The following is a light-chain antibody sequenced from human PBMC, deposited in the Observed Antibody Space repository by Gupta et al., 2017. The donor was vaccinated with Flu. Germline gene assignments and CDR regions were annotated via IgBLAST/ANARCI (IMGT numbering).Light chain of an antibody. CDR3: QHYGSSLTT. CDR2: IAS. V-gene: IGKV3-20*01. Sequence: ERATLSCRASQGGSSNYLAWYQQRPGQAPRLLIYIASSRATGVPDRFSGSGSGTDFTLTISRLEPEDFAVYYCQHYGSSLTTFGQGTKVDIK. CDR1: QGGSSNY. J-gene: IGKJ1*01.